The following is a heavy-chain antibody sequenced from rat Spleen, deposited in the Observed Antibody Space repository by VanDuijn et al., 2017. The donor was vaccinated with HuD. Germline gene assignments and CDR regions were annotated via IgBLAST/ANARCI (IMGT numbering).Heavy chain of an antibody. Sequence: QVQLKESGPGLVQPSQTLSLTCTVSGFSLTNYGVSWVRQPPGKGLEWIGAIWSGGSTDYSSALKSRLSISRDISKSQVFLKMNSLQTEDTATYYCVRADRDSYAHFDYWGQGVMVTVSS. CDR1: GFSLTNYG. CDR2: IWSGGST. V-gene: IGHV2-4*01. CDR3: VRADRDSYAHFDY. J-gene: IGHJ2*01. D-gene: IGHD1-12*01.